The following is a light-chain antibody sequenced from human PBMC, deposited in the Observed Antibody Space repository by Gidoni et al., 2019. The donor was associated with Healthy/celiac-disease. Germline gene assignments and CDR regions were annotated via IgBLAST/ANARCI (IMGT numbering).Light chain of an antibody. Sequence: SSELTQDPAVSVALGQTVRITCQGDSLRSYYASWDQQKPGQAPVLVIYGQNNRPSGIPDRFSGSSSGNTASLTITGAQAEDEADYYCNSRDSSGNHVVFGGGTKLTVL. CDR2: GQN. CDR3: NSRDSSGNHVV. J-gene: IGLJ2*01. CDR1: SLRSYY. V-gene: IGLV3-19*01.